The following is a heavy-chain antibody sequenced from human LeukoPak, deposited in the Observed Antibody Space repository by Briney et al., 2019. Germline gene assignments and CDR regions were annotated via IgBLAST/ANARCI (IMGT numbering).Heavy chain of an antibody. V-gene: IGHV3-49*04. Sequence: GGSLRLSCTSSGFTLGDYAMSWVRQAPGKGLEWVSFIRSKAYGGTTEYAASVKGRFTISRDDSKSIAYLQMNSLKTEDTAVYYCTRVSLVAASVFFDYWGQGSLVTVSS. J-gene: IGHJ4*02. CDR1: GFTLGDYA. D-gene: IGHD2-15*01. CDR2: IRSKAYGGTT. CDR3: TRVSLVAASVFFDY.